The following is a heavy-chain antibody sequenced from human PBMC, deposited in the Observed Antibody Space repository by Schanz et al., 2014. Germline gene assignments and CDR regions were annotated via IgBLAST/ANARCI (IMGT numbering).Heavy chain of an antibody. V-gene: IGHV1-2*02. CDR3: ARGWRVSVTGTTWWFDP. J-gene: IGHJ5*02. Sequence: QVQLLQSGAEVKKPGASVKVSCKASGYTFTGNYMHWVRQAPGQGLEWMGWINPNSGGTNYAQEFQGRVTMTRDTSISTAYMALSRLRSDDTAVYFCARGWRVSVTGTTWWFDPWGQGTLVTVSS. D-gene: IGHD1-7*01. CDR2: INPNSGGT. CDR1: GYTFTGNY.